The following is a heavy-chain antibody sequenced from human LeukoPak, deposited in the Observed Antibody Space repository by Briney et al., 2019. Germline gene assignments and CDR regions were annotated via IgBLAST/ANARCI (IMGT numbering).Heavy chain of an antibody. V-gene: IGHV3-30-3*01. CDR2: ISYDGSNK. CDR1: GFTFSSYA. J-gene: IGHJ5*02. D-gene: IGHD3-10*01. Sequence: GRSLRLSCAASGFTFSSYAMHWVRQAPGKGLEWVAVISYDGSNKYYADSVKGRFTISRDNSKNTLYLQMNSLRAEDTAVYYCARDVNYYGSGSPSREDNWFDPWGQGTLVTVSS. CDR3: ARDVNYYGSGSPSREDNWFDP.